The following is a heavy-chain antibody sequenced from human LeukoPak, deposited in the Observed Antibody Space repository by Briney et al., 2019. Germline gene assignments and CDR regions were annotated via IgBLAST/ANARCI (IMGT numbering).Heavy chain of an antibody. D-gene: IGHD3-22*01. CDR3: ARGVSGYYYW. J-gene: IGHJ4*02. CDR2: INHSGST. V-gene: IGHV4-34*01. Sequence: KPSETLSLTCAVYGGSFSGYYWSWIRQPPGKGLEWIGEINHSGSTNYNPSLKSRVTISVDTSKNQFSLKLSSVTAADTAVYYCARGVSGYYYWWGQGTLVTVSS. CDR1: GGSFSGYY.